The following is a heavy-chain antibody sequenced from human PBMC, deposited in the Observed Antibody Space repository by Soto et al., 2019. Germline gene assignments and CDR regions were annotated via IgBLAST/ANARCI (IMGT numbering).Heavy chain of an antibody. CDR3: AKTVPAAMEYSGYDYFDY. J-gene: IGHJ4*02. CDR2: ISGSGGST. CDR1: GFTFSSYA. Sequence: GGSLRLSCAASGFTFSSYAMSWVRQAPGKGLEWVSAISGSGGSTYYADSVKGRFTISRDNSKNTLYLQMNSLRAEDTAVYYCAKTVPAAMEYSGYDYFDYWGQGTLVTVSS. V-gene: IGHV3-23*01. D-gene: IGHD5-12*01.